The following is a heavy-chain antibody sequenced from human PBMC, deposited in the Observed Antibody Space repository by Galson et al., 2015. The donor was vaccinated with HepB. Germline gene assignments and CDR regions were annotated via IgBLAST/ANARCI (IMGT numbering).Heavy chain of an antibody. CDR2: FDPEDGEP. V-gene: IGHV1-24*01. Sequence: SVKVSCKVSGYTLSQLSMHWVRQAPGKGLEWMGGFDPEDGEPIYVQKFQGRVTMTEDTSTDTAYMELTSLRSEDTAVYYCARAVPRPRGHFDYWGQGTLVTVSS. D-gene: IGHD6-6*01. J-gene: IGHJ4*02. CDR3: ARAVPRPRGHFDY. CDR1: GYTLSQLS.